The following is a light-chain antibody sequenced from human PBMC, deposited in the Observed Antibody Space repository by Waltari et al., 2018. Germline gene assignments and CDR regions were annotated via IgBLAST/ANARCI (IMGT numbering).Light chain of an antibody. CDR3: SSYTSSSTRV. Sequence: QSALTQPASVSGSPGQSITISCTGTSSDVGGYNYVSWYQQHPGKAPKLMIYEVSNRPSGVFNRFSGSKSCHKASLTIPGLQGGEEADYYCSSYTSSSTRVFGGGTKLTVL. CDR1: SSDVGGYNY. CDR2: EVS. V-gene: IGLV2-14*01. J-gene: IGLJ2*01.